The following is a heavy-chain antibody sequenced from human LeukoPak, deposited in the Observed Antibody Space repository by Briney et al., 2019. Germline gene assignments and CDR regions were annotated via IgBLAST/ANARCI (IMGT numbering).Heavy chain of an antibody. J-gene: IGHJ4*02. CDR3: ARHTVTTDFDY. D-gene: IGHD4-17*01. V-gene: IGHV4-59*08. CDR1: GGSISSYY. Sequence: PSETLSLTCTVSGGSISSYYWSWIRQPPGKGLEWIGYIYYSGSTNYNPSLKSRVTISVDTSKNQFSLKLSSVTAADTAVYYRARHTVTTDFDYWGQGTLVTVSS. CDR2: IYYSGST.